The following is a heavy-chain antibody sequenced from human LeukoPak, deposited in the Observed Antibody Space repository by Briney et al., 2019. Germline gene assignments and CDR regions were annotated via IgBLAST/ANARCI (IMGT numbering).Heavy chain of an antibody. J-gene: IGHJ6*02. CDR1: GYTFTSYD. Sequence: ASVKVSCKASGYTFTSYDINWVRQATGQGLEWMGWMNPNSGNTGYAQKFQGRVTITRDTSASTAYMELSSLRSEDTAVYYCASTVMATVNRGYYYGMDVWGQGTTVTVSS. CDR2: MNPNSGNT. CDR3: ASTVMATVNRGYYYGMDV. V-gene: IGHV1-8*01. D-gene: IGHD5-24*01.